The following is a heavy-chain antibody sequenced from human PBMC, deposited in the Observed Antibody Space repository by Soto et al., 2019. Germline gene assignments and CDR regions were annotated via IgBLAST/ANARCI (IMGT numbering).Heavy chain of an antibody. J-gene: IGHJ4*02. Sequence: QVQLQESGPGLVKPSGTLSLTCAVSGDSISSSKWWSWVRQPPGKGLEWIGGIYHSGSTNYNPSLTSRVIISVDKSKNQFSLKLSSVTDADTAVYYCARGERQQQRDYWGQGTLVTVSS. CDR1: GDSISSSKW. CDR3: ARGERQQQRDY. V-gene: IGHV4-4*02. CDR2: IYHSGST. D-gene: IGHD6-13*01.